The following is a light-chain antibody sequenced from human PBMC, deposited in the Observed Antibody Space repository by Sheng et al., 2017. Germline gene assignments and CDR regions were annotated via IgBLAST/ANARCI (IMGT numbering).Light chain of an antibody. CDR2: KTS. CDR3: QQYNSFWT. V-gene: IGKV1-5*03. Sequence: DIQMTQSPSTLSASVGDRVTITCRASQSISNWLAWYQQKPGKAPKLLIYKTSSLESGVPSRFSGSGSGTEFTLTISGLQPDDFATYYCQQYNSFWTFGQGTKV. CDR1: QSISNW. J-gene: IGKJ1*01.